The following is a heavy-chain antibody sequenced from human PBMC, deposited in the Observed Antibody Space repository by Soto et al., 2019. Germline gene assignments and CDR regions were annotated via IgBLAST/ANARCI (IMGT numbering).Heavy chain of an antibody. D-gene: IGHD4-17*01. V-gene: IGHV5-51*01. Sequence: GESLKISCKGSGYSFTSYWIGWVRQMPGKGLEWMGIIYPGDSDTRYSPSFQGQVTISADKSISTAYLQWSSLKASDTAMYYCARRATENHNYYYYYMDVWGKGTTVTVSS. CDR1: GYSFTSYW. CDR3: ARRATENHNYYYYYMDV. J-gene: IGHJ6*03. CDR2: IYPGDSDT.